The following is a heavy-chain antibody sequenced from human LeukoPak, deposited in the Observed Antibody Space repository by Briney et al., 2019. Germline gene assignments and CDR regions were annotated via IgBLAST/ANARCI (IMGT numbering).Heavy chain of an antibody. Sequence: PGGSLRLSCAASGFTFSDYSMNWVRQAPGKGLEWVSYISSSSSTVYYADSVKGRFTISRDNAKNSLYLQMNSLRDEDTAVYYCARDPLYCSGGSCHTAFDIWGQGTMVTVSS. CDR1: GFTFSDYS. D-gene: IGHD2-15*01. CDR3: ARDPLYCSGGSCHTAFDI. J-gene: IGHJ3*02. V-gene: IGHV3-48*02. CDR2: ISSSSSTV.